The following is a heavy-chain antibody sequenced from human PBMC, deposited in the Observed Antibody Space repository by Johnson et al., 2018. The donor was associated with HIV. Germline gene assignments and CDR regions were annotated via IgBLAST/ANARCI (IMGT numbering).Heavy chain of an antibody. CDR3: TGEDGLGESALVFDM. D-gene: IGHD3-16*02. V-gene: IGHV3-30*02. CDR2: IQSDETTK. Sequence: QVQLVESGGGVVQPGGSLRLSCAASGFTFSSYGMHWVRQAPGKGLEWVAVIQSDETTKYYADSVKGRFTISRDNSKKTLYLQMNSLSAEDTAVYYCTGEDGLGESALVFDMWGQVTMVTVSS. J-gene: IGHJ3*02. CDR1: GFTFSSYG.